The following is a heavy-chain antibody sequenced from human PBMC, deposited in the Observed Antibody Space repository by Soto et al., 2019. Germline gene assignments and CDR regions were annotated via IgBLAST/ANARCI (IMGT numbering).Heavy chain of an antibody. CDR2: IYTSGST. Sequence: TLSLTCTVSGGSISSYYWSWIRQPAGKGLEWIGRIYTSGSTNYNPSPKSRVTMSVDTSKNQFSLKLSSVTAADTAVYYCASSSARGGYYYYYGMDVWGQGTTVTVSS. CDR3: ASSSARGGYYYYYGMDV. V-gene: IGHV4-4*07. D-gene: IGHD6-6*01. CDR1: GGSISSYY. J-gene: IGHJ6*02.